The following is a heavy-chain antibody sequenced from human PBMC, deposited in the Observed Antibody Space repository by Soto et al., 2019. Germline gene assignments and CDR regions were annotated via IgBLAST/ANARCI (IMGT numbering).Heavy chain of an antibody. Sequence: QVQLVQSGAELKKPGASVKVSCAASGYTFTSNSITWVRQAPGQGLEWMGWISAYNCEASYAEKFQGRLTMTTDTSKSTAYMELRSLRSDDTAVYYCARVWGSYRAPSGGAGFDPWGQGTLVTVSS. CDR2: ISAYNCEA. J-gene: IGHJ5*02. CDR1: GYTFTSNS. D-gene: IGHD3-16*01. CDR3: ARVWGSYRAPSGGAGFDP. V-gene: IGHV1-18*04.